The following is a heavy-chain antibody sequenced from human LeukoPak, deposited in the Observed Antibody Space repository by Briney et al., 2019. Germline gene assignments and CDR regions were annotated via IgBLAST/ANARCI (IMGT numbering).Heavy chain of an antibody. CDR2: INPNTGGT. J-gene: IGHJ5*02. V-gene: IGHV1-2*02. Sequence: GASVKVSCKASGYTFTGSYIHWVRQAPGQGLEWMGWINPNTGGTNYAQKFQGRATMTRDTSISTGYMELSRLTSDDTAVYYCATDEGIVAAGHNWFDPWGRGTLVTVSS. CDR3: ATDEGIVAAGHNWFDP. CDR1: GYTFTGSY. D-gene: IGHD6-13*01.